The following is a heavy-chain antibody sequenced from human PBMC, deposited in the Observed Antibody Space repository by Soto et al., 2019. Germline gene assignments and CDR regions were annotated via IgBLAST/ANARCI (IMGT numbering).Heavy chain of an antibody. V-gene: IGHV3-64*01. Sequence: EVQLVESGGGLVQPGGSLRLSCAASGFSFGSYGMHWVRQAPGKGLEYVSVISTNGGTTYYATSVKGRFTTSRDNSKNTLYLQMGSLRAEDMAVYYCARGTTGYSDYWGQGTLVTVSS. D-gene: IGHD4-17*01. CDR2: ISTNGGTT. J-gene: IGHJ4*02. CDR1: GFSFGSYG. CDR3: ARGTTGYSDY.